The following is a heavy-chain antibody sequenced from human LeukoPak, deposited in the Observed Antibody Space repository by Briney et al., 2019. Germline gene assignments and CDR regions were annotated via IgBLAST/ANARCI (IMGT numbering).Heavy chain of an antibody. CDR3: AQSGGQDDTIFGVAPRTSYYYFYMAV. CDR1: GFSLTTRGVG. J-gene: IGHJ6*03. Sequence: SGPTLVNPTQTLTLTCTLSGFSLTTRGVGVGWIRQPPGKALEWLALIYWNDDKRYSPSLKSRLTITKDTSKNQVVLTMTNMDPVDTATYFCAQSGGQDDTIFGVAPRTSYYYFYMAVWGKGTTVTVSS. D-gene: IGHD3-3*01. V-gene: IGHV2-5*01. CDR2: IYWNDDK.